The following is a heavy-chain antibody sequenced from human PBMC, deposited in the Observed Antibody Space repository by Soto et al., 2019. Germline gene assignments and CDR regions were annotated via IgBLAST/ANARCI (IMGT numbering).Heavy chain of an antibody. CDR3: ARDDTTGLFDF. CDR2: ISHTGRT. V-gene: IGHV4-59*01. J-gene: IGHJ4*02. Sequence: KPSETLSLTCSVSTGSMRTYYWTWIRQSPGKGLEWIGQISHTGRTKYNPSLESRVTISVDTSRKQFSLKLTSVTAADTALYYCARDDTTGLFDFWGQGTPVTVSS. CDR1: TGSMRTYY. D-gene: IGHD4-17*01.